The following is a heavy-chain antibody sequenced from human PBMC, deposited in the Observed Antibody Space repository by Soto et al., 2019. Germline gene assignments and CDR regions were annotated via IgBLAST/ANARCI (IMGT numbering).Heavy chain of an antibody. CDR1: GYSFTSYW. V-gene: IGHV5-10-1*01. J-gene: IGHJ3*02. CDR2: IDPSDSYT. D-gene: IGHD3-9*01. CDR3: ARHFDILTGPGPRDAFDI. Sequence: PGESLKISCKGSGYSFTSYWISWVRQMPGKGLEWMGRIDPSDSYTNYSPSFQGHVTISADKSISTAYLQWSSLKASDTAMYYCARHFDILTGPGPRDAFDIWGQGTMVTVSS.